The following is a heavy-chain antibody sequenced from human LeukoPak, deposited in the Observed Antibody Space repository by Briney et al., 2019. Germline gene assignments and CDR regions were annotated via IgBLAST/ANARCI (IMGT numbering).Heavy chain of an antibody. CDR3: ARDFSIWSGYYTDY. V-gene: IGHV3-43*02. J-gene: IGHJ4*02. D-gene: IGHD3-3*01. CDR1: GFTFDDYA. Sequence: QAGGSLRLSCAASGFTFDDYAMHWVRQAPGKGLEWVSLISGDGGSTYYADSVKGRFTISRDNSKNSLYLQMNSLRAEDTAVYYCARDFSIWSGYYTDYWGQGTLVTVSS. CDR2: ISGDGGST.